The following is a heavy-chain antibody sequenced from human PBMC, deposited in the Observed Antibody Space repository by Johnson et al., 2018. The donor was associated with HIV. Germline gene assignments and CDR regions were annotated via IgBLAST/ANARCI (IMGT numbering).Heavy chain of an antibody. CDR2: IYSGGST. CDR3: ARGDNWNDGRAFDI. Sequence: VQLVESGGGVVQPGRSLRLSCAASGFTFSNYGMQWVRQAPGKGLEWVAVIYSGGSTYNADSVKGRFTISRDNSKNTLYLQMNSLRAGDTAVYYCARGDNWNDGRAFDIWGQGTMVTVSS. CDR1: GFTFSNYG. D-gene: IGHD1-20*01. J-gene: IGHJ3*02. V-gene: IGHV3-NL1*01.